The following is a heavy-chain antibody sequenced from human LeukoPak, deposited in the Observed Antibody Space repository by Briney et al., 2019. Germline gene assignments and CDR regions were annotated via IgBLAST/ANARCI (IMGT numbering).Heavy chain of an antibody. CDR2: IIPIFGTA. CDR3: AREHGLIVGARGGNFDY. D-gene: IGHD1-26*01. Sequence: SVKVSCKASGGTFSSHAISWVRQAPGQGLEWMGRIIPIFGTANYAQKFQGRVTITTDESTSTAYMELSRLRSDDTAVYYCAREHGLIVGARGGNFDYWGQGTLSPSPQ. CDR1: GGTFSSHA. J-gene: IGHJ4*02. V-gene: IGHV1-69*05.